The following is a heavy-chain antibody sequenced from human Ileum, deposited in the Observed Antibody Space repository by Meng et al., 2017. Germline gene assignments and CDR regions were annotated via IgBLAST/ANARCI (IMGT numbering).Heavy chain of an antibody. Sequence: GAAGQNPRAPVKASRQVSGSTLTSYDINGVGQARGQGREWMGWRNPNSGNTGYAQKFQGRVTMTRNTSISTAHMELSSLRSEDTAVYYRARGQGSGSYYVWFDPWGQGTLVTVSS. CDR3: ARGQGSGSYYVWFDP. J-gene: IGHJ5*02. CDR1: GSTLTSYD. CDR2: RNPNSGNT. D-gene: IGHD1-26*01. V-gene: IGHV1-8*01.